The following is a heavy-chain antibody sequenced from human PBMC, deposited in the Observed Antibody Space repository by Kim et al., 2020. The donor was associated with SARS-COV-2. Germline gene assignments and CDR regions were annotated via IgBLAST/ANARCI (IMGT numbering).Heavy chain of an antibody. CDR2: ISGSGFCT. Sequence: GGSLRLSCAASGFSFSNYAMSWVRQAPGKGLEWVSVISGSGFCTYYADSVKGRFTISRDNSKSTVYLQMDSLRVEDTAIYYCAKSIGYSSDWFDS. D-gene: IGHD2-15*01. J-gene: IGHJ5*01. V-gene: IGHV3-23*01. CDR1: GFSFSNYA. CDR3: AKSIGYSSDWFDS.